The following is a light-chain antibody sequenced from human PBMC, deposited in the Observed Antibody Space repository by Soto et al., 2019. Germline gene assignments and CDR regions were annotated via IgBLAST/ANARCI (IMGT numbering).Light chain of an antibody. CDR1: SSDVGDYNS. CDR3: CSYVGGYSYV. J-gene: IGLJ1*01. CDR2: DVS. Sequence: QSSLTHPRSLSGSPGQSVTVSCIGTSSDVGDYNSVSWYQQHPGKAPKLMIYDVSKRPSGVPDRFSGSKSGNTASLTISGLQAEDEADYYCCSYVGGYSYVFGIGTKVTVL. V-gene: IGLV2-11*01.